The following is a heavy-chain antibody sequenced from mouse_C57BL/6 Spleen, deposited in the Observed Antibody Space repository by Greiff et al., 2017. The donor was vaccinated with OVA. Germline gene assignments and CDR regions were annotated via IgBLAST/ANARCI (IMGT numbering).Heavy chain of an antibody. V-gene: IGHV1-63*01. Sequence: VNVVESGAELVRPGASVTLSCKASGYTFTNYWIGWAKQRPGHGLEWIGDIYPGGGYTNYNEKFKGKATLTADKSSSTAYMQFSSLTSEDSAIYYCAIKERSHWYFDVWGTGTTVTVSS. CDR3: AIKERSHWYFDV. CDR2: IYPGGGYT. J-gene: IGHJ1*03. CDR1: GYTFTNYW.